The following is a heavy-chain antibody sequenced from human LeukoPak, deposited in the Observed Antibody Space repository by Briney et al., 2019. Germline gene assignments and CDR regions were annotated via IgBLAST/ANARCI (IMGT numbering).Heavy chain of an antibody. CDR2: INPSGGST. D-gene: IGHD6-6*01. CDR1: GYTFTSYY. V-gene: IGHV1-46*01. J-gene: IGHJ4*02. CDR3: ARAYKLFEYSSSSSCFDY. Sequence: GASVKVSCKASGYTFTSYYMHWVRQAPGQGLEWMGKINPSGGSTSYAQKFQGRVTMTRDTSISTAYMELSRLRSDDTAVYYCARAYKLFEYSSSSSCFDYWGQGTLVTVSS.